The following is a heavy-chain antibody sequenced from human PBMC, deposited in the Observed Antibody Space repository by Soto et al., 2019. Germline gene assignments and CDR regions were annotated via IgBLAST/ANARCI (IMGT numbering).Heavy chain of an antibody. Sequence: EEQLLESGGGLVQPGGSLRLSCAASGLTFSRYAMSWVRQAPGKGLEWVSIINPSGDITYYGDSVKGRFTISIDNSKNTLSLQMNSLRAEDTAVYYCAKSLRPSALTTSYFDYRGQATLVTVSS. J-gene: IGHJ4*02. V-gene: IGHV3-23*01. CDR3: AKSLRPSALTTSYFDY. CDR2: INPSGDIT. D-gene: IGHD4-17*01. CDR1: GLTFSRYA.